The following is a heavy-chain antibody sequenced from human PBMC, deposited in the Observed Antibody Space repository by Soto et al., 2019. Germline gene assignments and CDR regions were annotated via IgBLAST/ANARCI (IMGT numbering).Heavy chain of an antibody. Sequence: EVRLVESGGALVQPGGSLRLSCAASGFTFSSYEMTWVRQAPGRGLEWVSYISDSGHTIHYGDSVKGRFTISRDNAKNSLHLQMNGLTVEDTAVYYCARSGAGGRDVPFDFWAQGTLVTLSS. CDR1: GFTFSSYE. D-gene: IGHD1-26*01. J-gene: IGHJ4*02. V-gene: IGHV3-48*03. CDR3: ARSGAGGRDVPFDF. CDR2: ISDSGHTI.